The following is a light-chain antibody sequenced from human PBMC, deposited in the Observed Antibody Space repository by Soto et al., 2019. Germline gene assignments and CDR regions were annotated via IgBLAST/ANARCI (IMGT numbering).Light chain of an antibody. CDR1: QSISRY. CDR3: QQSYSSPYT. CDR2: AAS. J-gene: IGKJ3*01. Sequence: DIQMTQSPSSLSASVGDRVTITCRASQSISRYINWYQRKPGKAPRVLISAASSLESGVPSRFSGSGAGTDFTLTISSLQPEDFATYFCQQSYSSPYTFGPGTKVDI. V-gene: IGKV1-39*01.